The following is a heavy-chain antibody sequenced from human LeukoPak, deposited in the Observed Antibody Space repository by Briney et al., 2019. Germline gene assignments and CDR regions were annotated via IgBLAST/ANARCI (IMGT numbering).Heavy chain of an antibody. V-gene: IGHV3-23*01. CDR1: GLTFSSHG. Sequence: GGSLRLSCAGSGLTFSSHGMDWVRQAPGKGLEWVSGISPSGDITYYADSVKGRFTISRDNSKNTVFLQMNSLRAEDTAIYHCAKDSARIQFNDWGQGTLVTVSS. CDR3: AKDSARIQFND. CDR2: ISPSGDIT. J-gene: IGHJ4*02. D-gene: IGHD5-18*01.